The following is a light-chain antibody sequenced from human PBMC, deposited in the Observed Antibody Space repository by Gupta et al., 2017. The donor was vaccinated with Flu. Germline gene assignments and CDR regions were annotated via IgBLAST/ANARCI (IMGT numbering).Light chain of an antibody. Sequence: QSALTQPASVSGSPGQSITISCTGTSSDVGGYNYVSWYQQHPGKAPKLMIYEFSNRPSGVSNPFSGSKSGITASLTIAGLQAEDEADYYCSSYTSSSTLVFGGGTKLTVL. CDR3: SSYTSSSTLV. J-gene: IGLJ2*01. CDR2: EFS. CDR1: SSDVGGYNY. V-gene: IGLV2-14*01.